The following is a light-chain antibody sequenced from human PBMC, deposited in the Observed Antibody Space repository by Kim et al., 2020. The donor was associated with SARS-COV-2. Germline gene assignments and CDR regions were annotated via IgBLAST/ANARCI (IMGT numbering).Light chain of an antibody. V-gene: IGKV1-5*03. CDR1: QSVNIW. CDR3: QQYHRFST. CDR2: RAS. Sequence: DIQLTQSPSTLSASVGDRVTITCRASQSVNIWLAWYQQKPGKAPKLLIHRASSLESGVPSRFSGSGSETDFNFTINSLQPDDFATYYCQQYHRFSTFGQGTKLEIK. J-gene: IGKJ1*01.